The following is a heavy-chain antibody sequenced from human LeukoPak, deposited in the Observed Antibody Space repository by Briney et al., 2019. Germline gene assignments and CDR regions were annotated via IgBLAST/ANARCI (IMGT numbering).Heavy chain of an antibody. D-gene: IGHD2-15*01. CDR2: ISFDGSNK. CDR3: ARGYCSGGSCYSGDAFDI. J-gene: IGHJ3*02. CDR1: GFTFSSYG. Sequence: PGGSLRLSCAASGFTFSSYGMHWVRQAPGKGLEWVTVISFDGSNKYYEDSVKGRFTISRDNAKNSLYLQMNSLRAEDTAVYYCARGYCSGGSCYSGDAFDIWGQGTMVTVSS. V-gene: IGHV3-30*03.